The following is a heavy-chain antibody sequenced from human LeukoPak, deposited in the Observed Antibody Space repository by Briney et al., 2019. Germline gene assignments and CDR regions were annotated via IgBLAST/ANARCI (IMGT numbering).Heavy chain of an antibody. CDR1: GYTFTSYD. Sequence: GASVKVSCKASGYTFTSYDINWVRQATGQGLEWMGWMNPNSGNTGYAQKFQGRVTMTRNTSISTAYMELSSLRSEDTAVYYCARGRQWLVPDAFDIWGQGTKVTVSS. D-gene: IGHD6-19*01. J-gene: IGHJ3*02. CDR3: ARGRQWLVPDAFDI. V-gene: IGHV1-8*01. CDR2: MNPNSGNT.